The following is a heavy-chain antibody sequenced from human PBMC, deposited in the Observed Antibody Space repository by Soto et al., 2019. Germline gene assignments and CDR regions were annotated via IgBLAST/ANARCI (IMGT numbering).Heavy chain of an antibody. CDR1: GGTFGSYA. J-gene: IGHJ4*02. CDR3: ARSGLLWFGELPYFDY. Sequence: SGKVSCKASGGTFGSYAISWVRQAPGQGLEWMGGIIPIFGTANYAQKFQGRVTITADESASTAYMVLSSLRSEDTAVYYCARSGLLWFGELPYFDYWGQGTLVTVPS. V-gene: IGHV1-69*13. CDR2: IIPIFGTA. D-gene: IGHD3-10*01.